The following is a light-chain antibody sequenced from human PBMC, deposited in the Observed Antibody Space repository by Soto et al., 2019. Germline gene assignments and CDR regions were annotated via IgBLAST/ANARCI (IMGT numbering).Light chain of an antibody. CDR3: AAWDDRVNDSV. CDR2: SNN. V-gene: IGLV1-44*01. Sequence: QPVLTQPASVSGSPGQSITISCTGTSSDVGSNTVSWYQQFPGTAPKLLIHSNNKRPSGVPDRFSGSKSGTSASLAISGLQSEDEADDYCAAWDDRVNDSVFGGETKVT. J-gene: IGLJ1*01. CDR1: SSDVGSNT.